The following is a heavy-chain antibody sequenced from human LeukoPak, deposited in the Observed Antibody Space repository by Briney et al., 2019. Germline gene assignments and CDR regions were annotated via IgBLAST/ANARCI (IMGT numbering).Heavy chain of an antibody. Sequence: GGSLRLSCAASGFTFSSYEMNWVRQAPGKGLEWVSYISSSGSTIYYADSVKGRFTMSRDNAKNSLYLQMNSLRAEDTAVYYCARGGLRYFDWLLPDFDYWGQGTLVTVSS. CDR2: ISSSGSTI. CDR1: GFTFSSYE. J-gene: IGHJ4*02. V-gene: IGHV3-48*03. D-gene: IGHD3-9*01. CDR3: ARGGLRYFDWLLPDFDY.